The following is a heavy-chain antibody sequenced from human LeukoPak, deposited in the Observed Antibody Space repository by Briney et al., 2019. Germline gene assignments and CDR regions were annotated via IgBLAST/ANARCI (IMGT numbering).Heavy chain of an antibody. V-gene: IGHV3-33*01. Sequence: GGSLRLSCAASGFTFSSYGMHWVRQAPGKGLEWVAVIWYDGSNKYYADSVKGRFTISRDNSKNTLCLQMNSLRAEDTAVYYCARGRLRYFDWLLEGEDGMDVWGQGTTVTVSS. D-gene: IGHD3-9*01. CDR1: GFTFSSYG. J-gene: IGHJ6*02. CDR3: ARGRLRYFDWLLEGEDGMDV. CDR2: IWYDGSNK.